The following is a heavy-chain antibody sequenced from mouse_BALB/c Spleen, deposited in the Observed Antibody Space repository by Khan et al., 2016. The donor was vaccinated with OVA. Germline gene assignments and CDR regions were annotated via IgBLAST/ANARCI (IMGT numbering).Heavy chain of an antibody. V-gene: IGHV8-12*01. Sequence: QVTLKESGPGILQPSQTLSLTCSFSGFSLSTSGLGVSWIRQPSGQGLEWLAHIYWDDAKRYNPSLKTRLTIFKDTSRNQVFLKITSVETADTATCYCVRNLYYYDPWFAYWGQGTLVTVSA. J-gene: IGHJ3*01. CDR2: IYWDDAK. CDR3: VRNLYYYDPWFAY. CDR1: GFSLSTSGLG. D-gene: IGHD2-4*01.